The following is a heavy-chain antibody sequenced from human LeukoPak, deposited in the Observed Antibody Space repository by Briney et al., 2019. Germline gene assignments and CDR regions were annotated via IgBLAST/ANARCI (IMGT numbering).Heavy chain of an antibody. CDR1: GFTFSSYG. CDR2: ISYDGSNK. J-gene: IGHJ4*02. CDR3: AKSGIEAAGSLVYFDY. V-gene: IGHV3-30*18. Sequence: PGRSLRLSCAASGFTFSSYGMHWVRQAPGKGLECVAIISYDGSNKYYTDSVKGRFTISRDSSKNTLYLQMNSLRAEDTAVYYCAKSGIEAAGSLVYFDYWGQGTLVTASS. D-gene: IGHD6-13*01.